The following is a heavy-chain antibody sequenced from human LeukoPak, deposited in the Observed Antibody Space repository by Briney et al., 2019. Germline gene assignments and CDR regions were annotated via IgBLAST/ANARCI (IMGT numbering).Heavy chain of an antibody. Sequence: GGSLRLSCAASGFTFSSYSMHWVRQAPGKGLEWVSLISGDGGSTYYADSVKGRFTISRDNSKNSLYLQMNSLRTEDTALYYCAKDMGDGYEDWGQGTLVTVSS. V-gene: IGHV3-43*02. D-gene: IGHD5-24*01. J-gene: IGHJ4*02. CDR2: ISGDGGST. CDR3: AKDMGDGYED. CDR1: GFTFSSYS.